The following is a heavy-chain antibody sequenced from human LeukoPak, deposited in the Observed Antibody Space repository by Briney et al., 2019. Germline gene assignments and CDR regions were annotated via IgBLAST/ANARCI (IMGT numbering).Heavy chain of an antibody. D-gene: IGHD2-2*01. Sequence: GGSLRLSCAASGFTFNNYAMSWVRQAPGKGLAWVSTISGSGGSTYYADSVRGRFTVSRDNPKNTLNLQMNSLRAEDTAVYYCAKDNVFIPAEGWFDPWGQGTLVTVSS. CDR3: AKDNVFIPAEGWFDP. CDR1: GFTFNNYA. J-gene: IGHJ5*02. CDR2: ISGSGGST. V-gene: IGHV3-23*01.